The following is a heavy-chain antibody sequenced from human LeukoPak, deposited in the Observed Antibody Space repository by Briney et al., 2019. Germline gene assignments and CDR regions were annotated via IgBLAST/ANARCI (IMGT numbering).Heavy chain of an antibody. CDR2: IYSGGST. CDR3: ARGYSSDK. J-gene: IGHJ4*02. Sequence: GGSLRLSCAASGFSVSSNYMSWIRQAPGKGLEWVSVIYSGGSTYYADSVKGRFTISRDNSKNTLNLQMNSLRADDAAVYYCARGYSSDKWGQGTLVTVSS. D-gene: IGHD1-14*01. V-gene: IGHV3-66*01. CDR1: GFSVSSNY.